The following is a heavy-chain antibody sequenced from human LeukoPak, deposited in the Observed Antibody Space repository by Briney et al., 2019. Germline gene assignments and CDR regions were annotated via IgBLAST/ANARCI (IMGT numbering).Heavy chain of an antibody. D-gene: IGHD3-22*01. Sequence: GGSLRLSCAASGFIVSDSYMSWVRQAPGKGLEWVSVIYSSGGTFYSDSVKGRFTISRDYSKNTLYLQMNSLRADDTAVYYCARKMSVVTAFDYWGQGTLVTVSS. CDR1: GFIVSDSY. CDR3: ARKMSVVTAFDY. V-gene: IGHV3-53*01. CDR2: IYSSGGT. J-gene: IGHJ4*02.